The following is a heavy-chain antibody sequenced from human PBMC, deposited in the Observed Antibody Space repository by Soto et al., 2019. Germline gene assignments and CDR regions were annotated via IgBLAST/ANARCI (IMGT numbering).Heavy chain of an antibody. J-gene: IGHJ6*02. CDR3: ARVHHTYGSANGMYV. Sequence: ASVKVSCKASGYTFTSYGISWVRQAPGQGLEWMGWISAYNGNTNYAQKLQGRVTMTTDTSTSTAYMELRSLRSDDTAVYYCARVHHTYGSANGMYVWGQGTTVTVSS. CDR2: ISAYNGNT. CDR1: GYTFTSYG. V-gene: IGHV1-18*01. D-gene: IGHD3-10*01.